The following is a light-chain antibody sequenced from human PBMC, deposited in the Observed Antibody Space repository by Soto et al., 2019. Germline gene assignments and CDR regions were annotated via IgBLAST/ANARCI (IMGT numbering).Light chain of an antibody. CDR3: QQYHYSPINT. J-gene: IGKJ2*01. Sequence: VLPQSPDTLSLSPGDRATLSCRASQSVRSTFLAWYQQKPGQAPRLLIYGASNRAAGIPEGFSGSASGTEFTLPISRLEPDDFAVYYCQQYHYSPINTFSQGTKLQIK. V-gene: IGKV3-20*01. CDR1: QSVRSTF. CDR2: GAS.